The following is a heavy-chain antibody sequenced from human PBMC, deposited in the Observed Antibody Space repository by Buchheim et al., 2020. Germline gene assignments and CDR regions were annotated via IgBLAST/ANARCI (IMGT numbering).Heavy chain of an antibody. J-gene: IGHJ6*02. D-gene: IGHD6-13*01. V-gene: IGHV1-2*02. CDR2: INPNSGGT. Sequence: QVQLVQSGAEVKKPGASVKVSCKASGYTFTGYYMHWVRQAPGQGLEWMGWINPNSGGTNYAQKFQGRVTMITVTSISTASMELSRLRSDDTAVYYCAVGQIAAAAPYYYGMDVWGQGTT. CDR3: AVGQIAAAAPYYYGMDV. CDR1: GYTFTGYY.